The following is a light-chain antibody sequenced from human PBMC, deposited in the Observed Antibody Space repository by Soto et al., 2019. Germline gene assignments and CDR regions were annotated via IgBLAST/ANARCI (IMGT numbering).Light chain of an antibody. V-gene: IGKV3-20*01. Sequence: EIVLAQSPGTLSLSPGERATLSCRASQSVTNSFLAWYQQKPGQAPRLLIHGASNRATGIPDRFSGSGSGTDFTLTIRRLEPEDFAVYYCKQYGSSPYTFGLGTKVDIK. CDR2: GAS. CDR3: KQYGSSPYT. J-gene: IGKJ2*01. CDR1: QSVTNSF.